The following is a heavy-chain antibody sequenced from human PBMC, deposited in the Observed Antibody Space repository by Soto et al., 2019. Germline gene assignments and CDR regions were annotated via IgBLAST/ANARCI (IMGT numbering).Heavy chain of an antibody. CDR2: IYYSGST. V-gene: IGHV4-39*01. D-gene: IGHD3-9*01. CDR1: GGSLSSNSYY. J-gene: IGHJ4*02. Sequence: LSLTFTVSGGSLSSNSYYWGWIRQPPGKVLEWIGSIYYSGSTYYNPSLKSRVTISVDTSKNQFSLKLSYVTAADTAVYYCARQGRLLRYFQWVLNARFDSWGERTL. CDR3: ARQGRLLRYFQWVLNARFDS.